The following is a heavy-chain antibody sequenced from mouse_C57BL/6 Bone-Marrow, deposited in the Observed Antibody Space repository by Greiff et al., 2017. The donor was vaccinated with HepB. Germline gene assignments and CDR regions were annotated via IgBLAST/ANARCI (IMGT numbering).Heavy chain of an antibody. CDR1: GFTFSNYW. CDR3: TRVYYYGSKGY. CDR2: IRLKSDNYAT. Sequence: EVQRVESGGGLVQPGGSMKLSCVASGFTFSNYWMNWVRQSPEKGLEWVAQIRLKSDNYATHYAESVKGRFTISRDDSKSSVYLQMNNLRAEDTGIYYCTRVYYYGSKGYWGQGTTLTVSS. V-gene: IGHV6-3*01. D-gene: IGHD1-1*01. J-gene: IGHJ2*01.